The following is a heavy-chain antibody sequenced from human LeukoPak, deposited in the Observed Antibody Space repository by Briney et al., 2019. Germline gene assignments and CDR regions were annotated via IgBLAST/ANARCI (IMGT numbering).Heavy chain of an antibody. CDR3: ARVIYGHIEDYFDH. D-gene: IGHD2-21*01. CDR1: GFTFSSYA. J-gene: IGHJ4*02. Sequence: PGGSLRLSCAASGFTFSSYAMNWVRQAPGKGLEWVAVISNDRNNKYYADSVKGRFTISRDNSKNTLYLQMNSLRAEDTAVYYCARVIYGHIEDYFDHWGQGTLVTVSS. CDR2: ISNDRNNK. V-gene: IGHV3-30-3*01.